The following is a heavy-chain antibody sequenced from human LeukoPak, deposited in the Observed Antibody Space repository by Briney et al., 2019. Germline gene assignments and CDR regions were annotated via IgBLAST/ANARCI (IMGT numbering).Heavy chain of an antibody. CDR2: ISSSDSTI. D-gene: IGHD3-22*01. V-gene: IGHV3-48*03. Sequence: PGGSLRLSCAASGFTFSSYEMHWVRQAPGKGLEWVSYISSSDSTIYYAASVKGRFTISRDNSRNTLYLQMNSLRAEDTAVYYCAKDSRGYQDFFDYWGQGTLVTVSS. CDR1: GFTFSSYE. CDR3: AKDSRGYQDFFDY. J-gene: IGHJ4*02.